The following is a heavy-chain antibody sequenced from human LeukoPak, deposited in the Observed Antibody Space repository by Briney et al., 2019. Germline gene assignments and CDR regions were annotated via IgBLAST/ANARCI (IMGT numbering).Heavy chain of an antibody. CDR2: MYYSGTT. D-gene: IGHD2/OR15-2a*01. Sequence: SETLSLTCTVSGDSVSVYSWNWLRQSPGKGLERIAYMYYSGTTNYNPSLDNRVAISLDLSRHQFSLRLNSVTAADTAVYFCATTEKNRFYIDAWGQGTTVIVSS. CDR3: ATTEKNRFYIDA. V-gene: IGHV4-59*02. CDR1: GDSVSVYS. J-gene: IGHJ6*03.